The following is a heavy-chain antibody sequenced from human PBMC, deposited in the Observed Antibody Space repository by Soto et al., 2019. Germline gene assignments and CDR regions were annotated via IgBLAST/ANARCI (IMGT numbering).Heavy chain of an antibody. CDR3: ARTLTAGTPGDY. V-gene: IGHV5-51*01. J-gene: IGHJ4*02. Sequence: EVQLVQSGAEMKKPGEPLKISCKGSGYSFTNYWIDWVRHMPGQGLEWLGIINPGDSDTRYSPSFHGQVTISGDKAIGTAFLQWRSLRASDTDIYFCARTLTAGTPGDYWGQGTLVTVS. D-gene: IGHD6-19*01. CDR1: GYSFTNYW. CDR2: INPGDSDT.